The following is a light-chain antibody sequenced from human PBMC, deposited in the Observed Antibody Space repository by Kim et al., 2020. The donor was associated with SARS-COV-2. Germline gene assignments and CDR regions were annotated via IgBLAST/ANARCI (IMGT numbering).Light chain of an antibody. Sequence: NFMLTQPHSVSESPGKTVTISCTRSSGSIASNYVQWYQQRPGSAPTTVIYEDNQRPSGVPDRFSGSIDSSSNSVSLTISGLKTEDEADYYCQSYDSSMGVVFGGGTQLTVL. CDR1: SGSIASNY. CDR2: EDN. V-gene: IGLV6-57*03. CDR3: QSYDSSMGVV. J-gene: IGLJ2*01.